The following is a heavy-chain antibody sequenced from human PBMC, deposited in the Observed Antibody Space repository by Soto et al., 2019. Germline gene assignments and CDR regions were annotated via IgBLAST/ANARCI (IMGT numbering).Heavy chain of an antibody. CDR1: GGTFSSYA. CDR2: IIPIFGTA. D-gene: IGHD5-12*01. J-gene: IGHJ5*02. V-gene: IGHV1-69*13. Sequence: VASVKVSCKASGGTFSSYAISWVRQAPGQGLEWMGGIIPIFGTANYAQKFQGRVTITADESTSTAYMELSSLRSEDTAVYYCARGTAEATINNWFDPWGQGTLVTVSS. CDR3: ARGTAEATINNWFDP.